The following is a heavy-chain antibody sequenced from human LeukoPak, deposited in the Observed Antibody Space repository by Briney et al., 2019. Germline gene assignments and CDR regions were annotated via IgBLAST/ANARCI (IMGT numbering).Heavy chain of an antibody. CDR1: GFTCDDYA. D-gene: IGHD6-19*01. CDR2: ISWNSGII. CDR3: AKRTSGWLDSPFDY. J-gene: IGHJ4*02. Sequence: PGGSLRLSCAASGFTCDDYAMHWVRQAPGEGLEWVSGISWNSGIIGYADSVKGRFTISRDNAKNSLYLQMNSLRAEDTALYYCAKRTSGWLDSPFDYWGQGTLVTVSS. V-gene: IGHV3-9*01.